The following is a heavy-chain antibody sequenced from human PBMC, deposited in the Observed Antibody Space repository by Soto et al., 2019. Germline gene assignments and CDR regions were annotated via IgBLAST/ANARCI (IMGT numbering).Heavy chain of an antibody. CDR1: GFNFNTYG. V-gene: IGHV3-30*18. Sequence: QVHLVESGGGVVQPGRSLRLSCEVSGFNFNTYGMHWVRQAPGKGLEWVAVISNDGRNKYYGDAVKGRFTVSRDNSRSTMYGQMAGLIPEDPAVYYCTKDGTLGVPKVPLEEYYFDFWGQGTLVTV. D-gene: IGHD3-16*01. CDR2: ISNDGRNK. CDR3: TKDGTLGVPKVPLEEYYFDF. J-gene: IGHJ4*02.